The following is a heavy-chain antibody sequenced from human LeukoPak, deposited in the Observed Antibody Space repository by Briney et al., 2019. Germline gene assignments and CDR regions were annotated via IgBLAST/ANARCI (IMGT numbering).Heavy chain of an antibody. V-gene: IGHV4-4*02. J-gene: IGHJ4*02. CDR2: IYYSGST. CDR3: ARDQRRGYSGYDSIDCFDY. Sequence: PSETLSLTCAVSGGSISNTNWWSWIRQPPGQGLAWIGYIYYSGSTYYNPSLKSRVTISVDTSKNQFSLKLSSVTAADTAVYYCARDQRRGYSGYDSIDCFDYWGQGTLVTVSS. D-gene: IGHD5-12*01. CDR1: GGSISNTNW.